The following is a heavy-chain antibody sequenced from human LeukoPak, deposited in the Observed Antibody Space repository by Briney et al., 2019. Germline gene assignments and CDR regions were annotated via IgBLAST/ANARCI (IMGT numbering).Heavy chain of an antibody. V-gene: IGHV4-4*07. CDR3: ARSIAVADSFDY. J-gene: IGHJ4*02. Sequence: SETLSLTCTVSGGSISSYYWSWIRQPAGKGLEWIGRIYTSGSTDYNPSLKSRVTMSVDTSKNQFSLKLSSVTAADTAVYYCARSIAVADSFDYWGQGTLVTVSS. D-gene: IGHD6-19*01. CDR1: GGSISSYY. CDR2: IYTSGST.